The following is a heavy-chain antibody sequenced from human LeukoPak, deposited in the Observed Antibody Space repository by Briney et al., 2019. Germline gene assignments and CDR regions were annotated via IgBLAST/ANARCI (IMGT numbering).Heavy chain of an antibody. J-gene: IGHJ4*02. D-gene: IGHD3-22*01. V-gene: IGHV4-34*01. Sequence: SEALSLTCTVSGGSISSYYWSWIRQPPGKGLEWIGEINHSGSTNYNPSLKSRVTISVDTSKNQFSLKLSSVTAADTAVYYCARSRPYYDSSGYYYGFDYWGQGTLVTVSS. CDR1: GGSISSYY. CDR2: INHSGST. CDR3: ARSRPYYDSSGYYYGFDY.